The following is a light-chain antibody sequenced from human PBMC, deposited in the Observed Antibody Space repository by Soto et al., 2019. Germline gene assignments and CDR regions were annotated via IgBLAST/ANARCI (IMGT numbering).Light chain of an antibody. Sequence: QSALTQPPSASGSPGQSVTISCSGTSSDVGGSNFVSWYQQHPGKAPKLMIYEVSKRPSGVPDRFSGSKSGNTASLTVSGLQAEDEADYYCSSYAGSNTVAFGSNTVVFGGGTKVTVL. CDR3: SSYAGSNTVAFGSNTVV. V-gene: IGLV2-8*01. J-gene: IGLJ2*01. CDR2: EVS. CDR1: SSDVGGSNF.